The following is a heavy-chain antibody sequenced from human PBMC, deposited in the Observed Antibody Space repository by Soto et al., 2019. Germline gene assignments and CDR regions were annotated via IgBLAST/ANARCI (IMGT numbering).Heavy chain of an antibody. CDR2: IKSKTDGGTT. CDR1: GFTFSNAW. Sequence: VGSLRLSCAASGFTFSNAWMSWVRQAPGKGLEWVGRIKSKTDGGTTDYAAPVKGRFTISRDDSKNTLYLQMNSLKTEDTAVYYCTTDSSQQLAFDYCGQRTLVTVSS. V-gene: IGHV3-15*01. D-gene: IGHD6-13*01. J-gene: IGHJ4*02. CDR3: TTDSSQQLAFDY.